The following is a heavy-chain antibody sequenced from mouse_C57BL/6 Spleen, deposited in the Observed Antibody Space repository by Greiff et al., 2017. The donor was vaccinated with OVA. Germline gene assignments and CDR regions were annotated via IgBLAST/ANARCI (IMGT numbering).Heavy chain of an antibody. CDR1: GYTFTSYW. D-gene: IGHD1-1*01. V-gene: IGHV1-55*01. CDR2: IYPGSGST. CDR3: ARLGYGSSYLDY. Sequence: QVQLQQPGAELVKPGASVKMSCKASGYTFTSYWITWVKQRPGQGLEWIGDIYPGSGSTNYNEKFKSKATLTVDTSSSTAYMQLSSLTSEDSAVYYCARLGYGSSYLDYWGQGTTLTVSS. J-gene: IGHJ2*01.